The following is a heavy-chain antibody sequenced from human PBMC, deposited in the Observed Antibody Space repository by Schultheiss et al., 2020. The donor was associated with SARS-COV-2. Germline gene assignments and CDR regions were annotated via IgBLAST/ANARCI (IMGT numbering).Heavy chain of an antibody. CDR1: GGSFSGYY. D-gene: IGHD6-13*01. CDR3: ARSGDHSSSWRLNWFDP. V-gene: IGHV4-59*08. Sequence: SQTLSLTCAVYGGSFSGYYWSWIRQPPGKGLEWIGYIYYSGSTNYNPSLKSRVTISVDTSKNQFSLKLSSVTAADTAVYYCARSGDHSSSWRLNWFDPWGQGTLVTVSS. J-gene: IGHJ5*02. CDR2: IYYSGST.